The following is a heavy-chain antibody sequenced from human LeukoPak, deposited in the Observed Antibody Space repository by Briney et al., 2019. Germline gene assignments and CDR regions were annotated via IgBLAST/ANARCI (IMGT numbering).Heavy chain of an antibody. V-gene: IGHV3-7*05. CDR2: INQDASEK. D-gene: IGHD3-22*01. J-gene: IGHJ3*02. CDR1: GFTLGSYW. CDR3: ANTMTGAFDI. Sequence: GRSLRLSCAASGFTLGSYWMTWVRQAPAKGLEWVANINQDASEKYHVDSVKGRFTISRDNAKNSLYLQMNSLRAEDTAVYYCANTMTGAFDIWGQGTMVTVSS.